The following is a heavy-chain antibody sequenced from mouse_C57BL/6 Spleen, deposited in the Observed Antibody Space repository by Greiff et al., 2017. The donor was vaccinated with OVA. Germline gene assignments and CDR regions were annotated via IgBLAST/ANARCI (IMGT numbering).Heavy chain of an antibody. V-gene: IGHV1-15*01. Sequence: QVQLQQSGAELVRPGASVTLSCKASGYTFTDYEMHWVKQTPVHGLEWIGAIDPETGGTAYNQKFKGKAILTADKSSSTADMELRSLTSEDSAGYYCTRDGYGDYVRVDNWGQGAAVTVAS. D-gene: IGHD2-13*01. CDR2: IDPETGGT. CDR3: TRDGYGDYVRVDN. CDR1: GYTFTDYE. J-gene: IGHJ4*01.